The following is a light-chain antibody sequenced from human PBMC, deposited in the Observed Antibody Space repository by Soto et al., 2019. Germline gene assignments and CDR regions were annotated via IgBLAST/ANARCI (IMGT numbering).Light chain of an antibody. CDR1: SSHVGSYNL. Sequence: QSALTQPASVSGSPGQSITISCTGTSSHVGSYNLVSWYQQHPGKAPKLMIYEGSKRPSGVSNRFSGSKSGNTASLTISGLQAEDEADYYCCSYAGSSTLVFGGGTQLTVL. CDR2: EGS. V-gene: IGLV2-23*01. J-gene: IGLJ2*01. CDR3: CSYAGSSTLV.